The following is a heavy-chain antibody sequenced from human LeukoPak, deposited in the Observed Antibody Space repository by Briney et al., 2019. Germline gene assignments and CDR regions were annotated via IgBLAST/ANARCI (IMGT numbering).Heavy chain of an antibody. Sequence: PGGSLRLSCAASGFMFSSYNINWVRQAPGKGLEWVSYIGTARNHIYYTDSVKGRFTISRDNAKNTLYLQMNSLRAEDTAVYYCARARDGYNSSRAGDYWGQGTLVTVSS. J-gene: IGHJ4*02. CDR2: IGTARNHI. D-gene: IGHD5-24*01. V-gene: IGHV3-21*01. CDR3: ARARDGYNSSRAGDY. CDR1: GFMFSSYN.